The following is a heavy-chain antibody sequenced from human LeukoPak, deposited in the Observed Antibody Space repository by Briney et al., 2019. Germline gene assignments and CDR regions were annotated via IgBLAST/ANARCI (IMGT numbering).Heavy chain of an antibody. CDR1: GFTFSNYW. J-gene: IGHJ6*02. CDR2: IKQVGGEK. D-gene: IGHD2-15*01. Sequence: GGSLRLSCAASGFTFSNYWMSWVRQAPGKGLEGLANIKQVGGEKCYVDSVKGRFTISRDNAKNSLYLQMNSLRAEDTAVYYCARDRWELLSNSYHYCGLDVWGQGTTVTVSS. V-gene: IGHV3-7*01. CDR3: ARDRWELLSNSYHYCGLDV.